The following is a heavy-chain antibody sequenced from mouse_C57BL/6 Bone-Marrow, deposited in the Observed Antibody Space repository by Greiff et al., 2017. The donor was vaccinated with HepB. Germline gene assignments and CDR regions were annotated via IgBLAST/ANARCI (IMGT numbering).Heavy chain of an antibody. CDR3: ARGDYSNSYYFDY. V-gene: IGHV1-50*01. D-gene: IGHD2-5*01. CDR1: GYTFTSYW. CDR2: IDPSDSYT. J-gene: IGHJ2*01. Sequence: QVQLQQPGAELVKPGASVKLSCKASGYTFTSYWMQWVKQRPGQGLEWIGEIDPSDSYTNYNHKFKGKATLTVDTSSSTAYMQLSSLTSEDSAVYYCARGDYSNSYYFDYWGQGTTLTVSS.